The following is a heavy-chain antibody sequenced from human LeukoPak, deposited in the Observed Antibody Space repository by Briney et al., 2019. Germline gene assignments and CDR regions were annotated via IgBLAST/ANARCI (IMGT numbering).Heavy chain of an antibody. J-gene: IGHJ4*02. CDR1: GFTFGDYA. CDR3: TRRYGDYNDY. V-gene: IGHV3-49*04. CDR2: IRSKAYGGTT. Sequence: GGSLRLSCTASGFTFGDYAMSWVRQAPGKGLEWVGFIRSKAYGGTTEYAAPVKGRFTISRDDSKSIAYLQMNSLKTEDTAVYYCTRRYGDYNDYWGQGTLVTVSS. D-gene: IGHD4-17*01.